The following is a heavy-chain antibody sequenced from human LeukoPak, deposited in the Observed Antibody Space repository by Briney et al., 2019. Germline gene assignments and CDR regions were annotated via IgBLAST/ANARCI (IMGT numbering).Heavy chain of an antibody. CDR1: GGSISSSSYY. D-gene: IGHD2-2*01. V-gene: IGHV4-39*01. CDR2: IYYSGST. J-gene: IGHJ4*02. CDR3: ASPLGYCSSTNCYGDY. Sequence: SETLSLTCTVSGGSISSSSYYWGWIRQPRGKGLECIVSIYYSGSTYYNPSLKSPVTISVDTSKNQFSLKLTSVTAADTAVYYCASPLGYCSSTNCYGDYWGQGTLVTVSS.